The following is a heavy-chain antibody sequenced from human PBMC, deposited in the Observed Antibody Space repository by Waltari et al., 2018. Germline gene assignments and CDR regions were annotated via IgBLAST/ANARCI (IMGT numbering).Heavy chain of an antibody. CDR2: IIPIFGTA. Sequence: QVQLVQSGAEVKKPGSSVKVSCKASGGTFSSYAISWVRQAPGQGLAWMGGIIPIFGTATYAQKFQGRVTITADESTSTAYMELSSLRSEDTAVYYCARDGVGGSYSYAYFDYWGQGTLVTVSS. CDR3: ARDGVGGSYSYAYFDY. J-gene: IGHJ4*02. V-gene: IGHV1-69*12. CDR1: GGTFSSYA. D-gene: IGHD1-26*01.